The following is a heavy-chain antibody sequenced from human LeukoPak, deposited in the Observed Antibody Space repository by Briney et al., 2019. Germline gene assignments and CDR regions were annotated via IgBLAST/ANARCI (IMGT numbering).Heavy chain of an antibody. Sequence: GGSLRLSCAASGFTFSSYWMNWVRQAPGKGLVWVSRIASDGSSTTYADSVKGRFSISRDNAKNTLYLQMNSLRVEDTAAYYCARGRPHGNDYWGQGTLVTVSS. V-gene: IGHV3-74*01. J-gene: IGHJ4*02. D-gene: IGHD4-23*01. CDR3: ARGRPHGNDY. CDR1: GFTFSSYW. CDR2: IASDGSST.